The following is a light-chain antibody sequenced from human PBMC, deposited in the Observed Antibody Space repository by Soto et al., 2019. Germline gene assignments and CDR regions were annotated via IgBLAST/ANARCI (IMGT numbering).Light chain of an antibody. CDR1: SSDVGGYNY. J-gene: IGLJ1*01. Sequence: QSVLTQPASVSGSPGQSITISCTGTSSDVGGYNYVSWYQHHPGKVPQLMIYDVSNRPSGVSNRFSGSKSGNTASLTISGLQAEDEADYYCRSYTSSKTYVFGTGTKVTVL. CDR2: DVS. V-gene: IGLV2-14*03. CDR3: RSYTSSKTYV.